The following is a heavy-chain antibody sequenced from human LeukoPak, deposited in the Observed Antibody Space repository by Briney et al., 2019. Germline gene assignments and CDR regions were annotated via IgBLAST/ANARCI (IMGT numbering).Heavy chain of an antibody. CDR2: TVAGYSET. CDR3: VKDFCRGGNCPFPFFDS. D-gene: IGHD4-23*01. V-gene: IGHV3-23*01. J-gene: IGHJ4*02. Sequence: GGSLRLSCAASGFTLSSFWMSWVRQAPAKGLEWVSITVAGYSETHYADSVRGRFTISRDDSSNTLSLEMNRLRADDTGTYYCVKDFCRGGNCPFPFFDSWGQGTVVTVSS. CDR1: GFTLSSFW.